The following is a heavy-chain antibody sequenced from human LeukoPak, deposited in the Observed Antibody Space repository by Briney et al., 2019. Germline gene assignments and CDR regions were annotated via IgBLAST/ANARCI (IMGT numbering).Heavy chain of an antibody. V-gene: IGHV3-7*05. CDR2: IKQDGGEK. D-gene: IGHD2-15*01. CDR3: ARDLPQYCSGGSCNSGF. CDR1: GFTFSSYW. Sequence: PGGSLRLSCAASGFTFSSYWMSWVCQAPGKGLEWVANIKQDGGEKYYVDSVKGRFTISRDNAKKSLYLQMNSLRAEDTAVYYCARDLPQYCSGGSCNSGFWGQGTLVTVSS. J-gene: IGHJ4*02.